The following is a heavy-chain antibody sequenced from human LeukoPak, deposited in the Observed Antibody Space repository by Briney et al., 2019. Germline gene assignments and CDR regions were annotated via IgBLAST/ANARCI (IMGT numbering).Heavy chain of an antibody. CDR1: GGSINSYY. D-gene: IGHD3-22*01. V-gene: IGHV4-4*07. CDR2: IYTSGST. J-gene: IGHJ4*02. Sequence: PSETLSLTCTVSGGSINSYYWNWIRQPVGKGLEWIGHIYTSGSTNYNPSLKSRVTMSVDTSKNHFSLKLSSVTAADTAVYYCAREASDSSGYYIDYWGQGTLVTVSS. CDR3: AREASDSSGYYIDY.